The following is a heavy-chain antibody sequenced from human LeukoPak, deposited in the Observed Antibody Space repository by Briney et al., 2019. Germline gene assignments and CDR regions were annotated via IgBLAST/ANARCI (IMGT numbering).Heavy chain of an antibody. CDR3: AGGSLLQYYMDV. CDR2: ISSSSSTI. Sequence: SGGSLRLSCAASGFAFSSYSMNWVRQVPGKGLEWVSYISSSSSTIYYADSVKGRFTISRDNAKNTLYLQMNSLRAEDTAVYYCAGGSLLQYYMDVWGKGTTVTVSS. J-gene: IGHJ6*03. V-gene: IGHV3-48*04. CDR1: GFAFSSYS.